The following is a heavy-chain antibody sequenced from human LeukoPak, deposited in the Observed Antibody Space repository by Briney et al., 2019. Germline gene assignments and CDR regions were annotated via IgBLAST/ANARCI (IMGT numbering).Heavy chain of an antibody. D-gene: IGHD3-16*01. CDR1: GGSISSGGYY. Sequence: PSETLSLTCTVSGGSISSGGYYWSWIRQHPGKGLEWIGYIYYSGSTYYNPSLKSRVTISVDTSKNQFSLKLSSVTAADTAVYYCARDLYDYGDFGYWGQGTLVTVSS. CDR2: IYYSGST. V-gene: IGHV4-31*03. CDR3: ARDLYDYGDFGY. J-gene: IGHJ4*02.